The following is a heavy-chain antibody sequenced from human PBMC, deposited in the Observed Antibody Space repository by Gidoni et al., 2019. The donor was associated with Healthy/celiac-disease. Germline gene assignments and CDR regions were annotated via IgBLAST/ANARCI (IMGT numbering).Heavy chain of an antibody. CDR1: GFTFSSYE. J-gene: IGHJ6*02. Sequence: EVQLVESGGGLVQPGGSLRLSCAASGFTFSSYEMNWVRQAPGKGPEWVSSISSSGSTIYYADSVKGRFTISRDNAKNSLYLQMNSLRAEDTAVYYCAREAAAGPSMDVWGQGTTVTVSS. CDR3: AREAAAGPSMDV. CDR2: ISSSGSTI. D-gene: IGHD6-13*01. V-gene: IGHV3-48*03.